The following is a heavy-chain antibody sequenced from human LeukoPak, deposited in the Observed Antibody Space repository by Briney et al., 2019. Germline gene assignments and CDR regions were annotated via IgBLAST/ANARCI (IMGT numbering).Heavy chain of an antibody. D-gene: IGHD1-26*01. CDR1: GYTFTDYY. CDR2: INPNSGGT. Sequence: ASVTVSCKASGYTFTDYYMHWVRQAPGQGLEWMGWINPNSGGTNYAQKFQGRVTMTRDTSISTAYMELSRLRSDDTAVYYCARDQEWELPYWGQGTLVTVSS. CDR3: ARDQEWELPY. J-gene: IGHJ4*02. V-gene: IGHV1-2*02.